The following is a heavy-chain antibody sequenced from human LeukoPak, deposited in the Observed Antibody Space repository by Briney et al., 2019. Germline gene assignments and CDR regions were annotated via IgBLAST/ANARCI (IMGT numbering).Heavy chain of an antibody. CDR2: INHSGST. J-gene: IGHJ4*02. D-gene: IGHD2-2*01. CDR1: GGSFSGYY. Sequence: PSETLSLTCAVYGGSFSGYYWSWIRQPPVKGLGWIGEINHSGSTNYNPSLKSRVTISVDTSKNQFSLKLSSVTAADTAVYYCARDPVVPTAMGFDYWGQGTLVTVSS. V-gene: IGHV4-34*01. CDR3: ARDPVVPTAMGFDY.